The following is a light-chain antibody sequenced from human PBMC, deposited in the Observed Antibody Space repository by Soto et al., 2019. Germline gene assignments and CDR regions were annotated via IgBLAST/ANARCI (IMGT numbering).Light chain of an antibody. CDR1: QSVSSY. J-gene: IGKJ4*01. CDR2: DVS. Sequence: EIVLTQSPATLSLSPGERATLSCRASQSVSSYLAWYQQKPGQAPRLFIYDVSNRATGIPARFSGSGSGTDFTLTISSLEPEDFVVYYCQQSSNWPLTFGGGTKVEI. CDR3: QQSSNWPLT. V-gene: IGKV3-11*01.